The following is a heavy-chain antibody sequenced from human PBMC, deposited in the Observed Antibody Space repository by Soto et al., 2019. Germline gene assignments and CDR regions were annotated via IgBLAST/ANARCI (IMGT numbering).Heavy chain of an antibody. CDR3: ARGGYSYEQYYYYGRDV. D-gene: IGHD5-18*01. CDR2: IKQDGSEK. Sequence: GGSLRLSCAASGFTFSSYWMSWVRQAPGKGLEWVANIKQDGSEKYYVDSVKGRFTISRDNAKNSLYLQMNSLRAEDTAVYYCARGGYSYEQYYYYGRDVWGQGTTVTVSS. J-gene: IGHJ6*02. V-gene: IGHV3-7*03. CDR1: GFTFSSYW.